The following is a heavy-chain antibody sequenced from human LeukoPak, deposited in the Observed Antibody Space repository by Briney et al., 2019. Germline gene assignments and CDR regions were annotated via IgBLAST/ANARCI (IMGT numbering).Heavy chain of an antibody. CDR2: ISGSGGST. CDR1: GFTFSSYA. J-gene: IGHJ4*02. V-gene: IGHV3-23*01. Sequence: GGSLRLSCAASGFTFSSYAMSWVRQAPGKGLEWVSAISGSGGSTYYADSVKGRFTISRDNAKNSLYLQMNSLRAEDTAVYYCARDQGELDYWGQGTLVTVSS. CDR3: ARDQGELDY. D-gene: IGHD1-26*01.